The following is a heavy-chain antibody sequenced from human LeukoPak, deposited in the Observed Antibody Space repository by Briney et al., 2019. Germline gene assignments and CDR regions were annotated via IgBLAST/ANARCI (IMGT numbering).Heavy chain of an antibody. V-gene: IGHV4-59*01. Sequence: SETLSLTCTVSGGSISSNYWSWIRQPPGKGLEWIGYIYHSGSTNYNPSLKSRVTISVDTSKNQFSLKMASETAADTAMYYCAASQQLVPRPFDYWGQGTLVTVSS. D-gene: IGHD6-13*01. CDR2: IYHSGST. J-gene: IGHJ4*02. CDR3: AASQQLVPRPFDY. CDR1: GGSISSNY.